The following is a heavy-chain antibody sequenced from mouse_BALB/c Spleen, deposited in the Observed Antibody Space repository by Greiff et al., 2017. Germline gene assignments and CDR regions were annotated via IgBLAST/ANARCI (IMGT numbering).Heavy chain of an antibody. V-gene: IGHV5-12-1*01. CDR1: GFAFSSYD. J-gene: IGHJ4*01. CDR3: ARPNYDYAMDY. Sequence: EVKLVESGGGLVKPGGSLKLSCAASGFAFSSYDMSWVRQTPEKRLEWVAYISSGGGSTYYPDTVKGRFTISRDNAKNTLYLQMSGLKSEDTAMYYCARPNYDYAMDYWGQGTSVTVSS. D-gene: IGHD2-4*01. CDR2: ISSGGGST.